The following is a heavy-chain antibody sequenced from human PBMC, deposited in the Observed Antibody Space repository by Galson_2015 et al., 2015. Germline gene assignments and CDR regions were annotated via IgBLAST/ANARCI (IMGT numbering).Heavy chain of an antibody. J-gene: IGHJ1*01. CDR1: GFTFSSHA. Sequence: SPRLSCAASGFTFSSHAMHWVRQAPGKGLEHASGISSKGSTTFYGDAVKGRFTISRDNSKNTLYLQMGSLKAEDMAVYYCASGGSWNDALLQYWGQGTRVTVSS. V-gene: IGHV3-64*02. CDR3: ASGGSWNDALLQY. D-gene: IGHD1-1*01. CDR2: ISSKGSTT.